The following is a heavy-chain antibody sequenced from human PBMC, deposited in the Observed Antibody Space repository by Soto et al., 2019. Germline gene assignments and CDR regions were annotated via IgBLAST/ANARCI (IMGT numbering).Heavy chain of an antibody. V-gene: IGHV3-21*01. Sequence: PGGSLRLSCAASGFTFSSYSMNWVRQAPGKGLEWVSSISSSSSYIYYADSVKGRFTISRDNAKNSLYLQMNSLRAEDTAVYYCARDRGPTVVVAAPGDPSDYWGQGPLVTVYS. CDR2: ISSSSSYI. CDR3: ARDRGPTVVVAAPGDPSDY. CDR1: GFTFSSYS. J-gene: IGHJ4*02. D-gene: IGHD2-15*01.